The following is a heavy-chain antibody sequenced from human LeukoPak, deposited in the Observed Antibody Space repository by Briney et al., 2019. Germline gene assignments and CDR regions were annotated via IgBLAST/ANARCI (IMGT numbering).Heavy chain of an antibody. CDR1: GGSFSGYY. CDR3: ARHRFASPLDS. CDR2: IFYTGDS. V-gene: IGHV4-59*08. J-gene: IGHJ4*02. Sequence: SETLSLACAVYGGSFSGYYWSWIRQPPGKGLEWIGYIFYTGDSNHNPSFKSRVSISLDTSKDQISLKLSSVTAADTAVYYCARHRFASPLDSWGQGTLVTVSS. D-gene: IGHD2-21*01.